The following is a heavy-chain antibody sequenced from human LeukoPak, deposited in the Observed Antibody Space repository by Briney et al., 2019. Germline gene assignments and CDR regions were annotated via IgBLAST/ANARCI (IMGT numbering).Heavy chain of an antibody. J-gene: IGHJ4*02. D-gene: IGHD3-22*01. Sequence: GGSLRLSCAASGFTFSSYAMSWVRQAPGKGLEWVSAISGSGGSTYYADSVKGRFTISRDNSKNTLYLQMNSLRAEDTAVYYCAKVSMVSMMVWYYFDYWGQGTLVTVSS. CDR2: ISGSGGST. CDR1: GFTFSSYA. V-gene: IGHV3-23*01. CDR3: AKVSMVSMMVWYYFDY.